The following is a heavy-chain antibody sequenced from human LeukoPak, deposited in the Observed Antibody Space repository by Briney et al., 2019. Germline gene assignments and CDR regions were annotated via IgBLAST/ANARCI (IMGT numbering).Heavy chain of an antibody. CDR2: INHSGGT. J-gene: IGHJ4*02. CDR3: ARSQFNYGSGSFLLPFDY. V-gene: IGHV4-34*01. CDR1: GGSFSGYY. D-gene: IGHD3-10*01. Sequence: SETLSLTCAVYGGSFSGYYWSWIRQPPGKGLEWIGEINHSGGTYYNPSLKSRVTISVDRSKNQFSLKLSSVTAADTAVYYCARSQFNYGSGSFLLPFDYWGQGTLVTVSS.